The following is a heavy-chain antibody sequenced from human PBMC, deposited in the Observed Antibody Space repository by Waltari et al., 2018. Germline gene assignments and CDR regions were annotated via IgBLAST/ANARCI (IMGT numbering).Heavy chain of an antibody. CDR1: GYTFTGHY. Sequence: QVQLVQSGAEVKKPGASVKVSCKASGYTFTGHYIHWVRQAPGQGLEWMGWINPKSGGTNYAQKFQGRVTMTRDTSISTAHMDLSRLRSDDTAVYYCARRTTALDYWGQGTLVTVSS. J-gene: IGHJ4*02. CDR2: INPKSGGT. V-gene: IGHV1-2*02. D-gene: IGHD2-21*02. CDR3: ARRTTALDY.